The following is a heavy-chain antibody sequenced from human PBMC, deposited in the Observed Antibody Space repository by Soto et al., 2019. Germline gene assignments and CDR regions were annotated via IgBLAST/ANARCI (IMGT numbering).Heavy chain of an antibody. Sequence: SGGSLRLSCAASGFTFSGSAMHWVRQASGKGLEWVGRIRSKANSYATAYAASVKGRFTISRDDSKNTAYLQMNSLKTEDTAVYYCTTTPPYSYDFQGPDIWGQGTMVTVSS. V-gene: IGHV3-73*01. D-gene: IGHD5-18*01. J-gene: IGHJ3*02. CDR2: IRSKANSYAT. CDR3: TTTPPYSYDFQGPDI. CDR1: GFTFSGSA.